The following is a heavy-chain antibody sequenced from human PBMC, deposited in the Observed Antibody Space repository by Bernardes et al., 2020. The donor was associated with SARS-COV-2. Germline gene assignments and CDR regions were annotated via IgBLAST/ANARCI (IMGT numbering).Heavy chain of an antibody. Sequence: LRLSCAASGFTFSSYSMNWVRQAPGKGLEWVSYISSSSTTTYYADSVKGRFTISRDNAKNSLYLQMNSLRAEDTAVYYCARVSRVRIELFHYQRENDYWGQGTLVSVSS. CDR3: ARVSRVRIELFHYQRENDY. V-gene: IGHV3-48*01. D-gene: IGHD3-10*01. CDR1: GFTFSSYS. J-gene: IGHJ4*02. CDR2: ISSSSTTT.